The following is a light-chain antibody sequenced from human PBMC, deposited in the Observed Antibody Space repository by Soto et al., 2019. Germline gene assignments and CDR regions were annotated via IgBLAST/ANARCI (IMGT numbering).Light chain of an antibody. Sequence: EVVLTQSPGTLSLSPGERATLSCRASQSVSSRYLAWYQQKPGHARRLLIDGASNRATGIPDRFSSSGSGTDFTRTVSRLEPENFSLYYRHQYGSSPWTFGQGTKLEIK. CDR1: QSVSSRY. J-gene: IGKJ2*02. CDR3: HQYGSSPWT. V-gene: IGKV3-20*01. CDR2: GAS.